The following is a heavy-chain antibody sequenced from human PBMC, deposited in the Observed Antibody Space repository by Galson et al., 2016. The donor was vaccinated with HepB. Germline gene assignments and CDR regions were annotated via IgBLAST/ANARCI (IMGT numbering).Heavy chain of an antibody. CDR2: INPDTDAT. J-gene: IGHJ6*03. CDR1: GYTFTSYY. V-gene: IGHV1-2*02. D-gene: IGHD1-1*01. CDR3: ARGRTPLFIQLKPDAMDV. Sequence: SVKVSCKASGYTFTSYYIHWVRQAPGQGLEWMAWINPDTDATNYTAKYIYNSQARVTLSSDTAINTVYMELSGLRSDDTAVYFCARGRTPLFIQLKPDAMDVWGNGTTVTVSS.